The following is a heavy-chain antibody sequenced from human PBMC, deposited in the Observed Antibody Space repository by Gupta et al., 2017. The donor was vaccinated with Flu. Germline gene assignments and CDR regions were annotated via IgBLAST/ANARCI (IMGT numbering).Heavy chain of an antibody. CDR3: ARNRGWQQFDY. CDR1: GLTFRSYW. D-gene: IGHD5-24*01. Sequence: EEQLVESGGGLVQPGVSLRLSCVVPGLTFRSYWMDWVRQAPGKGLEWVANIAADDSVKNYADSVKGRFTISRDDAKNSLYLQMNSLRAEDTAVYYCARNRGWQQFDYWGQGALVTVSS. CDR2: IAADDSVK. J-gene: IGHJ4*02. V-gene: IGHV3-7*01.